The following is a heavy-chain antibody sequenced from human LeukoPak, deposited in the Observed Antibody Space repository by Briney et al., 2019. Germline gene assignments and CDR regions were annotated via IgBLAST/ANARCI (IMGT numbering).Heavy chain of an antibody. D-gene: IGHD5-24*01. CDR3: ARHMATIPFDY. V-gene: IGHV4-59*08. CDR2: IYYSGST. Sequence: SETLSLTCTVSGGSISIYYWSWIRQPPGKGLEWIGYIYYSGSTNYNPSLKSRVTISVDTSKNQFSLKLSSVTAADTAVYYCARHMATIPFDYWGQGTLVTVSS. CDR1: GGSISIYY. J-gene: IGHJ4*02.